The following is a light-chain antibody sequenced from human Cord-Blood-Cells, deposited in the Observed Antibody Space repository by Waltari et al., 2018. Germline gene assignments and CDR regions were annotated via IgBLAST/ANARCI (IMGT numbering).Light chain of an antibody. CDR2: GAS. CDR1: QSVSSSY. J-gene: IGKJ2*03. Sequence: EIVLTPSPGTLSLSPGERATLSCMASQSVSSSYLAWYQKKPGQAPRLLIYGASSRATGIPDRFSGSGSGTDFTLTISRLEPEDFAVYYCQQYGSSYSFGQGTKLEIK. CDR3: QQYGSSYS. V-gene: IGKV3-20*01.